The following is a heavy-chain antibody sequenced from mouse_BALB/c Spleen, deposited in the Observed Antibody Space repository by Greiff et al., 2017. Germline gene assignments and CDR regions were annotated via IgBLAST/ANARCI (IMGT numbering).Heavy chain of an antibody. V-gene: IGHV1S81*02. CDR2: INPSNGRT. J-gene: IGHJ3*01. CDR3: ARGITTGRFAY. CDR1: GYTFTSYW. Sequence: QVQLQQPGAELVKPGASVKLSCKASGYTFTSYWMHWVKQRPGQGLEWIGEINPSNGRTNYNEKFKSKATLTVDKSSSTAYMQLKSLTSEDSAVYYCARGITTGRFAYWGQGTLVTVSA. D-gene: IGHD2-4*01.